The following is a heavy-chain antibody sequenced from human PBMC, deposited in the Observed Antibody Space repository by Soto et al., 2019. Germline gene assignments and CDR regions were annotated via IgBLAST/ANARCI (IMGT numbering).Heavy chain of an antibody. CDR1: GGTFSSYG. J-gene: IGHJ4*02. CDR3: ARLWFEQLLGPDADY. D-gene: IGHD3-10*01. V-gene: IGHV1-69*01. CDR2: IIPIFGTA. Sequence: QVQLVQSGAEVKKPGSSVKVSCKASGGTFSSYGISWVRQAPGQGLEWMGGIIPIFGTANYAQKFQGRVTITADESTSTAYMELNSLRSEDTAVYYCARLWFEQLLGPDADYWGQGTLVTVSS.